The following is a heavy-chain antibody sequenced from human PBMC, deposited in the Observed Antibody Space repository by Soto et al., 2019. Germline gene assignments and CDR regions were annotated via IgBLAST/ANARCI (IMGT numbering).Heavy chain of an antibody. CDR2: INHSGST. J-gene: IGHJ4*02. D-gene: IGHD5-12*01. V-gene: IGHV4-34*01. CDR3: ARGSNAFRGYSGYGGHSGY. CDR1: GGSFSGYY. Sequence: SETLSLTCAVYGGSFSGYYWSWIRQPPGKGLEWIGEINHSGSTNYNPSLKSRVTISVDTSKNQFSLKLSSVTAADTAVYYCARGSNAFRGYSGYGGHSGYWGQGTLVTVPQ.